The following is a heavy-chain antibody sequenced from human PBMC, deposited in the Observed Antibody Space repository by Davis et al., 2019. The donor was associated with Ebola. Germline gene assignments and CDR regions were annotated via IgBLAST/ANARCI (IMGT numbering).Heavy chain of an antibody. CDR2: ISFDGTNK. D-gene: IGHD7-27*01. Sequence: GESLKISCAASGFTLNSCAMFWVRQAPGKGLEWVATISFDGTNKFYTDSVKGRFTISRDNSKNTLYLQMNSLRAEDTAVYYCAKITGAVGYWGQGTLVTVSS. V-gene: IGHV3-30*18. CDR1: GFTLNSCA. J-gene: IGHJ4*02. CDR3: AKITGAVGY.